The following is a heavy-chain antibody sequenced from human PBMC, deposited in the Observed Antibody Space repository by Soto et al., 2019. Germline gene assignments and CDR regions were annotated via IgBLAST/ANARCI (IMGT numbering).Heavy chain of an antibody. J-gene: IGHJ4*02. CDR2: SYYSGST. V-gene: IGHV4-39*01. D-gene: IGHD6-19*01. CDR1: GGSISSSSYY. Sequence: QLQLQESGPGLVKPSETLSLTCTVSGGSISSSSYYWGWIRQPPGKGLEWIGSSYYSGSTYYNRSLKSRVSISVDASKNQFALKLSSVTAAYTAVYYGARQSGYLSSGCSRGDVDYWGQAPLGTVSS. CDR3: ARQSGYLSSGCSRGDVDY.